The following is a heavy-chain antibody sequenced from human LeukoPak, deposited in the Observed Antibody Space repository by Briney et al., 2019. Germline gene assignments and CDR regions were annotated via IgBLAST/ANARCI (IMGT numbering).Heavy chain of an antibody. D-gene: IGHD3-22*01. CDR3: ARDVVVVERFFDY. Sequence: ASVKVSCKASGGTFSSYAISWVRQAPGQGLEWMGRIIPILGIANYAQKFQGRVTITADKSTSTAYMELSSLRSEDTAVYYCARDVVVVERFFDYWGQGTLVTVSS. CDR1: GGTFSSYA. J-gene: IGHJ4*02. CDR2: IIPILGIA. V-gene: IGHV1-69*04.